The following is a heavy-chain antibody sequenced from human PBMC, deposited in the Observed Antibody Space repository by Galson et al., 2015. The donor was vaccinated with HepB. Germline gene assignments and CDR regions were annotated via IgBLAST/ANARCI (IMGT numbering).Heavy chain of an antibody. V-gene: IGHV1-69*06. Sequence: SVKVSCKASGDTFSSYAISWVRQAPGQGLEWMGGIIPIFGAANYAQKFQGRVTITADKSTSTAYMELSSLRSEDTAVYYCARSSSWKINWFDPWGQGTLVTVSS. CDR2: IIPIFGAA. D-gene: IGHD6-13*01. J-gene: IGHJ5*02. CDR3: ARSSSWKINWFDP. CDR1: GDTFSSYA.